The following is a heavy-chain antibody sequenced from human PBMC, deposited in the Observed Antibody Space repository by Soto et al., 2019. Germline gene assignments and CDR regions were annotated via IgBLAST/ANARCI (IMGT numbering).Heavy chain of an antibody. D-gene: IGHD5-18*01. CDR3: ARVYPSDTRYGYVGNNWFDP. CDR1: GGSISSSSYY. CDR2: IFYSGST. J-gene: IGHJ5*02. V-gene: IGHV4-39*01. Sequence: SETLSLTCTVSGGSISSSSYYWGWIRQPPGKGLEWIGSIFYSGSTYYNPSLKSRVTISVDTSKNQFSLKLSSVTAADTAVYYCARVYPSDTRYGYVGNNWFDPWGQGTLVTVSS.